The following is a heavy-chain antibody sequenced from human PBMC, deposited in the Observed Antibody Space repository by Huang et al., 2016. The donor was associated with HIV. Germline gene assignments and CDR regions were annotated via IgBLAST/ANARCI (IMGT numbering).Heavy chain of an antibody. CDR2: ISASSGNT. Sequence: QIQLMQSGPELKQPGASVKVSCKASGYTFTSYGITWVRQAPGQGPEWMGWISASSGNTENAQKFQGRVTLTTDTSTNRAYMELRSLRSDDTAKYYCARDPKYHRIGYYRQRRGIDIWGQGTMVSVSS. V-gene: IGHV1-18*01. J-gene: IGHJ3*02. D-gene: IGHD3-22*01. CDR1: GYTFTSYG. CDR3: ARDPKYHRIGYYRQRRGIDI.